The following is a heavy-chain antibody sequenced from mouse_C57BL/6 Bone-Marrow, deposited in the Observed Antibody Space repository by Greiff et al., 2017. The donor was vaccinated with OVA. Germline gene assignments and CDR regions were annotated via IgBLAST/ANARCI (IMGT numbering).Heavy chain of an antibody. D-gene: IGHD1-1*01. CDR2: ISSGGSYT. Sequence: EVKLVESGGGLVKPGGSLKLSCAASGFTFSDYGMHWVRQTPDKRLEWVATISSGGSYTYYPDSVKGRFTLSRDNAKNTLYLQMSSLKSEDTAMYYCAKGIHYYGSSPYFDYWGQGTTLTVSS. J-gene: IGHJ2*01. V-gene: IGHV5-6*03. CDR1: GFTFSDYG. CDR3: AKGIHYYGSSPYFDY.